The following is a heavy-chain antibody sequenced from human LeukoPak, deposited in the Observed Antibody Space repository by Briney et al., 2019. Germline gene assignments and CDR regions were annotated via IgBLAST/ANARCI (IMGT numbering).Heavy chain of an antibody. J-gene: IGHJ6*03. Sequence: PSETLSLTCTVSGGSISSGSYYWSWIRQPAGKGLEWIGRIYTSGSTNYNPSLKSRVTISVDTSKNQFSLKLSSVTAADTAVYYCARATYCYDSSGYYYPNYYYYYMDVWGKRTTVTVSS. CDR1: GGSISSGSYY. CDR3: ARATYCYDSSGYYYPNYYYYYMDV. V-gene: IGHV4-61*02. D-gene: IGHD3-22*01. CDR2: IYTSGST.